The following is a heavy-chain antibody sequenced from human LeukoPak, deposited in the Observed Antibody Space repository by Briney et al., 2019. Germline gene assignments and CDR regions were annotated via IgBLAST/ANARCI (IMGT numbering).Heavy chain of an antibody. J-gene: IGHJ4*02. CDR3: ARAERYSSSARSPGY. V-gene: IGHV1-2*02. D-gene: IGHD6-6*01. Sequence: ASVKVSCKTSGYTFTGYYMHWVRQAPGQGLEWMGWINPNSGGTNYAQKFQGRVTMTRDTSISTAYMELSRLRSDGTAVYYCARAERYSSSARSPGYWGQGTLVTVSS. CDR2: INPNSGGT. CDR1: GYTFTGYY.